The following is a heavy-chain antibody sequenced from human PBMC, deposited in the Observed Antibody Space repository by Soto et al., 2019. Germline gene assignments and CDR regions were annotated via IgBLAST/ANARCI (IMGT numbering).Heavy chain of an antibody. V-gene: IGHV4-34*01. CDR2: INHSGSI. D-gene: IGHD7-27*01. Sequence: QVQLQQWGAGLLKPSETLSLTCAVYGESFSGYYWSWIRQPPGKGLEWIGEINHSGSINYNPSLKSRVTISVDTSKDQFSLKLSSVTAADTAVYYCARRFSWGLTTFTFYYFDYWGQGTLVTVSS. CDR3: ARRFSWGLTTFTFYYFDY. CDR1: GESFSGYY. J-gene: IGHJ4*02.